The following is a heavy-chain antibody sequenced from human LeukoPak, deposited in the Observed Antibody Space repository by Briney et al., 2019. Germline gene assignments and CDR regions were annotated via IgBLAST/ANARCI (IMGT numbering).Heavy chain of an antibody. CDR3: ARGVGYCSGGSCYFKSSAKYYFDY. V-gene: IGHV3-21*01. D-gene: IGHD2-15*01. J-gene: IGHJ4*02. CDR1: GFTFSSYS. CDR2: ISSSSSYI. Sequence: GGSLRLSCAASGFTFSSYSMNWVRQAPGEGLEWVSSISSSSSYIYYADSVKGRFTISRDNAKNSLYLQMNSLRAEDTAVYYCARGVGYCSGGSCYFKSSAKYYFDYWGQGTLVTVSS.